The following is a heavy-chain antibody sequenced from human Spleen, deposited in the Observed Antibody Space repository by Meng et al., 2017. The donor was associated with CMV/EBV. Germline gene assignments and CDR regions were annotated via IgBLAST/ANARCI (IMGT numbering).Heavy chain of an antibody. CDR3: AREIEPSDSYYYYYGMDV. D-gene: IGHD1-14*01. V-gene: IGHV3-11*01. CDR1: GFIFSDYY. J-gene: IGHJ6*02. CDR2: INSLGTTI. Sequence: GGSLRLSCAASGFIFSDYYMIWIRQAPGKGLEWISYINSLGTTIYYADSVNGRFTISRDNTKNSLYLQMNSLRAEDTAVYYCAREIEPSDSYYYYYGMDVWGQGTTVTVSS.